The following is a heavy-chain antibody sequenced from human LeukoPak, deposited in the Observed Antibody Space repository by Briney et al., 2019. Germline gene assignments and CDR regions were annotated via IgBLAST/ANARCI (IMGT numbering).Heavy chain of an antibody. V-gene: IGHV4-34*01. CDR3: ARGRRGKIDY. J-gene: IGHJ4*02. CDR2: INHSGST. Sequence: TSETLSLTCAVYGGSFSVYYWSWIRQPPGKGLEWIGEINHSGSTNYNPSLKSRVTISVDTSKNQFSLKLSSVTAADTAVYYCARGRRGKIDYWGQGALVTVSS. CDR1: GGSFSVYY. D-gene: IGHD1-26*01.